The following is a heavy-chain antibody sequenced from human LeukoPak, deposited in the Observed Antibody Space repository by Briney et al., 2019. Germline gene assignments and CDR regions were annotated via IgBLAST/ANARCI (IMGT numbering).Heavy chain of an antibody. D-gene: IGHD3-22*01. Sequence: PGGSLRLSCAASGFRFSNYWMSWVRQAPGKGLESVAIIKEDGSQRYYVDSVKGRFAISRDNAKNTLYLQMNSLRAEDTAVYYCARDADYYDSSGYYPYWGQGTLVTVSS. CDR3: ARDADYYDSSGYYPY. CDR1: GFRFSNYW. V-gene: IGHV3-7*01. CDR2: IKEDGSQR. J-gene: IGHJ4*02.